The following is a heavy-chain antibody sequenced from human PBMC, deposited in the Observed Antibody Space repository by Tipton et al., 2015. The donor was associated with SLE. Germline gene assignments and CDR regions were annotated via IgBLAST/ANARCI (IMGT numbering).Heavy chain of an antibody. Sequence: LSLTCAASGFSFSSYSMNWVRQAPGKGLEWVSSISSSSSYIYYADSVKGRFTISRDNAKNSLYLQMNSLRAEDTAVFYCARDKVGVTAFDYWGQGTLVTVSS. CDR1: GFSFSSYS. CDR2: ISSSSSYI. V-gene: IGHV3-21*01. D-gene: IGHD1-26*01. CDR3: ARDKVGVTAFDY. J-gene: IGHJ4*02.